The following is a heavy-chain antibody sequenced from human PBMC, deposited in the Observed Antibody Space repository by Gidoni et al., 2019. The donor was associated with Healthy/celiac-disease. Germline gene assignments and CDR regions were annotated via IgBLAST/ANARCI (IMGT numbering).Heavy chain of an antibody. Sequence: QVQLVESGGGVVQPGRSLRLSCAASGFTFSSYGMHWVRQAPGKGLEWVAVIWYDGRNKYYADSVKGRFTISRDNSKNTLYLQMNSLRAEDTAVYYCARDWDYGGNSGFDYWGQGTLVTVSS. V-gene: IGHV3-33*01. J-gene: IGHJ4*02. CDR1: GFTFSSYG. CDR2: IWYDGRNK. D-gene: IGHD4-17*01. CDR3: ARDWDYGGNSGFDY.